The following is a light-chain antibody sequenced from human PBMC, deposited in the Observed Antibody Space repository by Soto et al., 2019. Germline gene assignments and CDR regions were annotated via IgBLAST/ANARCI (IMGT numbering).Light chain of an antibody. CDR2: DVS. CDR1: NSDVGGDNY. V-gene: IGLV2-14*03. CDR3: ASYTNSITYV. Sequence: QSALTQPASVSGSPGQSITISCTGTNSDVGGDNYVSWYQQHPGKAPKRLIYDVSSRPSGLSNRFSGSKSGNTASLIISGLQAEDEEAYYFASYTNSITYVFGSGTKLTVL. J-gene: IGLJ1*01.